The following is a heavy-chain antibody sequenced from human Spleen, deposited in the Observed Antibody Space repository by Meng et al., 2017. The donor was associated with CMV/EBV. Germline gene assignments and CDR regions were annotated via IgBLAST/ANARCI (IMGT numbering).Heavy chain of an antibody. CDR2: VYSGGGST. CDR1: LTVSSYA. V-gene: IGHV3-23*03. D-gene: IGHD2-2*01. CDR3: ARDLAVVPAAIVDWFDP. J-gene: IGHJ5*02. Sequence: LTVSSYAMSGGRQAPGKGWEWVSIVYSGGGSTYYAASVKGRFTISRDNAKNSLYLQMNSLRAEDTAVYYCARDLAVVPAAIVDWFDPWGQGTLVTVSS.